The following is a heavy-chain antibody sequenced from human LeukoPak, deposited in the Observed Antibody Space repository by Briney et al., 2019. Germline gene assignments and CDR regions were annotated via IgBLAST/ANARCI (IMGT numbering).Heavy chain of an antibody. CDR2: INPNSGGT. CDR3: ARDWCIGGSCYTFDY. Sequence: GASVKVSCKASGYTFTGYYMHWVRQAPGQGLEWMGWINPNSGGTNFAQKFQGRVTMTRDTSISTAYMEVSGLRSDDTAVYYCARDWCIGGSCYTFDYWGQGTVVTVSS. CDR1: GYTFTGYY. J-gene: IGHJ4*02. V-gene: IGHV1-2*02. D-gene: IGHD2-15*01.